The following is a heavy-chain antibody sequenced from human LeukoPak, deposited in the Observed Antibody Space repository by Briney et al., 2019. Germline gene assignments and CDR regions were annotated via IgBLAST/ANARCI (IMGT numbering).Heavy chain of an antibody. CDR3: AKDLPTPYFDY. J-gene: IGHJ4*02. CDR1: EFTFSTYG. CDR2: IWYDGSNK. D-gene: IGHD4-23*01. Sequence: GGSLRLSCAASEFTFSTYGTHWVRQAPGKGLEWVAVIWYDGSNKYYADPVKGRFTISRDNSKTTLYLQMNSLRADDTAVYYCAKDLPTPYFDYWGQGTLVTVSS. V-gene: IGHV3-30*02.